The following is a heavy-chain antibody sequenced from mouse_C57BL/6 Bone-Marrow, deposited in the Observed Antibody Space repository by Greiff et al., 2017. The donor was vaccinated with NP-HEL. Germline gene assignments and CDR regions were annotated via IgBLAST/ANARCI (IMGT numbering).Heavy chain of an antibody. CDR1: GYTFTSYW. Sequence: QVQLQQPGAELVKPGASVKLSCKASGYTFTSYWMQWVKQRPGQGLEWIGEIDPSDSYTNYNQKFKGKATLTVDTSSSTAYMQLSSLTSEDSSVYYCARHYYGSSYSYFDVWGTGTTVTVSS. V-gene: IGHV1-50*01. CDR2: IDPSDSYT. CDR3: ARHYYGSSYSYFDV. D-gene: IGHD1-1*01. J-gene: IGHJ1*03.